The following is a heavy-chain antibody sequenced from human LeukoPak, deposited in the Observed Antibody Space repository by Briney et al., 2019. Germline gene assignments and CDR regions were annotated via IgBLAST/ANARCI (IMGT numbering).Heavy chain of an antibody. D-gene: IGHD6-13*01. Sequence: SETLSLTCAVYGGSFSGYYWSWIRQPPGKGLEWIGEINHSGSTNYNPSLKSRVTISVDTSKNQFSLKLSSVPAADTAVYYCARSSPTYSSSWYADAFDIWGQGTMVTVSS. CDR3: ARSSPTYSSSWYADAFDI. CDR1: GGSFSGYY. V-gene: IGHV4-34*01. J-gene: IGHJ3*02. CDR2: INHSGST.